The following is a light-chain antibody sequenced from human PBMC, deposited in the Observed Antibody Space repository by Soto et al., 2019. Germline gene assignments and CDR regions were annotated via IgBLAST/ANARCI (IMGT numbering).Light chain of an antibody. J-gene: IGKJ1*01. Sequence: DIQMTQSPSTLSGSVGDRVTITCRASQTIRSWLAWYQQKPGKAPKLLIYKASTLKSGVPSRFSGSGPGTEFTLTISSLQPDDFATYYCQHYNSYSEVFGQGTKVELK. CDR3: QHYNSYSEV. CDR1: QTIRSW. V-gene: IGKV1-5*03. CDR2: KAS.